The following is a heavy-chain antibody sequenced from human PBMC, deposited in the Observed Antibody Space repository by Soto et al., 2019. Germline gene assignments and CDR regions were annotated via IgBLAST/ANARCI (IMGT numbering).Heavy chain of an antibody. CDR3: ARGRNYGGSGYFFEHYIDY. J-gene: IGHJ4*02. CDR1: GVSVTTENHY. V-gene: IGHV4-61*01. D-gene: IGHD3-22*01. Sequence: TLSLTCTVSGVSVTTENHYWSWIRQSLGKGLEWIGYVHYSGSTNYHPSLKGRVLISIGTSKRQFSLDLRSVTAADTAVYFCARGRNYGGSGYFFEHYIDYWGQGTPVTVSS. CDR2: VHYSGST.